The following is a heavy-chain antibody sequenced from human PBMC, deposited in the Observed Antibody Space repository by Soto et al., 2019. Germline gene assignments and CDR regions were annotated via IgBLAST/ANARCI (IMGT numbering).Heavy chain of an antibody. CDR1: GGAIPGYY. J-gene: IGHJ3*02. CDR3: SRERGAVASTADAFDI. Sequence: SETLSLTCNVSGGAIPGYYWYWIRQPPGKGLEWIGYVYFSGSTKYNPSLKSRVTILVDMSKNQFSLRLTSVTSADTAVYYCSRERGAVASTADAFDIWGQGTMVTVSS. D-gene: IGHD6-19*01. V-gene: IGHV4-59*01. CDR2: VYFSGST.